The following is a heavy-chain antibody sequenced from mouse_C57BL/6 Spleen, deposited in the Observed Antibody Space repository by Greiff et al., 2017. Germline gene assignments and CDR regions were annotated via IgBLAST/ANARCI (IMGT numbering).Heavy chain of an antibody. D-gene: IGHD3-2*02. V-gene: IGHV1-82*01. CDR2: IYPGDGDT. J-gene: IGHJ4*01. CDR1: GYAFSSSW. CDR3: ARCRQLRLREDAMDY. Sequence: QVQLQQSGPELVKPGASVKISCKASGYAFSSSWMNWVKQRPGKGLEWIGRIYPGDGDTNYNGKFKGKATLTADKSSSTAYMQLSSLTSEDSAVYFCARCRQLRLREDAMDYWGQGTSVTVSS.